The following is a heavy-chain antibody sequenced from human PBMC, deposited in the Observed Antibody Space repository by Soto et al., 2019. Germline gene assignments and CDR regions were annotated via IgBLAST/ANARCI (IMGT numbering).Heavy chain of an antibody. D-gene: IGHD3-22*01. CDR3: AKASGDSSGYYYPKYYYYGMDV. CDR1: GFTFSSYG. J-gene: IGHJ6*02. V-gene: IGHV3-30*18. CDR2: ISYDGSNK. Sequence: QVQLVESGGGVVQPGRSLRLSCAASGFTFSSYGMHWVRQAPGKGLEWVAVISYDGSNKYYADSVKGRFTISRDNSKNTLYLQMNSLRAEDTAVYYCAKASGDSSGYYYPKYYYYGMDVWGQGTTVTVSS.